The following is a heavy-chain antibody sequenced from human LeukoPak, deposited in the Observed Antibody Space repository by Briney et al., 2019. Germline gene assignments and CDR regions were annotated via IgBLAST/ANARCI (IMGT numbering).Heavy chain of an antibody. Sequence: GGSLRLSCAASGFTFSSYAMHWVRQAPGKGLEWVAVISYDGSNKYYADSVKGRFTISRDNSKNTLYLQMNSLRAEDTAVYYCACDSSPEAFDIWGQGTMVTVSS. CDR2: ISYDGSNK. CDR1: GFTFSSYA. V-gene: IGHV3-30*14. J-gene: IGHJ3*02. D-gene: IGHD2-2*01. CDR3: ACDSSPEAFDI.